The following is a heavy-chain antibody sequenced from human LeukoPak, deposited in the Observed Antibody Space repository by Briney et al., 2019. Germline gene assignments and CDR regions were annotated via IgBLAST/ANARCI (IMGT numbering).Heavy chain of an antibody. D-gene: IGHD2-21*02. V-gene: IGHV1-18*01. J-gene: IGHJ3*02. CDR2: ISAYNGNT. CDR1: GYTFTSYG. Sequence: VASVKVSCKASGYTFTSYGISWVRQAPGQGLEWMGWISAYNGNTNYAQKLQGRVTMTTDTSTSTAYMELRSLRSDDTAVYYCARVVVTASYRPVDAFDIWGQGTMVTVSS. CDR3: ARVVVTASYRPVDAFDI.